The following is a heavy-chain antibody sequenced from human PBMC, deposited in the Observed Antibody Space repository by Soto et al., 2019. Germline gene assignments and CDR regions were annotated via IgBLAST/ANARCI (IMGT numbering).Heavy chain of an antibody. V-gene: IGHV1-69*01. D-gene: IGHD3-22*01. CDR2: ITPMFGTP. Sequence: QVQLVQSGAEVKKPGSSVKVSCKASGGTFSSCTITWVRQAPGQGLEWMGGITPMFGTPNYAQKFRGRVTITADESTSTAYMELSSLRSEDTAMYFCARDGTLYDSRSYYYLYWGQGTLVNVSS. CDR1: GGTFSSCT. CDR3: ARDGTLYDSRSYYYLY. J-gene: IGHJ4*02.